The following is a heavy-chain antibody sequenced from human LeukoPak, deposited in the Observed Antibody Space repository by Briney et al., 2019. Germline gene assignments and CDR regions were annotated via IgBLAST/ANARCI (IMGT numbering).Heavy chain of an antibody. V-gene: IGHV3-21*01. J-gene: IGHJ4*02. CDR2: ISSSSSYV. Sequence: GGSLRLSCAASGFTFSSYSMNWVRQAPGKGLEWVSSISSSSSYVYYADSVKGRFTISRDNAKNSLYLQMNSLRAEDTAVYYCARGQASDFDYWGQGTLVTVSS. CDR3: ARGQASDFDY. CDR1: GFTFSSYS.